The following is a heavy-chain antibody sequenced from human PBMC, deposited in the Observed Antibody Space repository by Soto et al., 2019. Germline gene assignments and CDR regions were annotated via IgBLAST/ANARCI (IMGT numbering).Heavy chain of an antibody. D-gene: IGHD3-3*01. CDR2: ISGSGGST. Sequence: GGSLRLSCAASGFTFSNYAMNWVRQAPGKGLEWVSAISGSGGSTYYADSVKGRFIISRDNAKTSLYLQMNSLRAEDTAVYYCARDMGVFWSGYPEGGFDYWGQGTPVTVSS. J-gene: IGHJ4*02. CDR1: GFTFSNYA. V-gene: IGHV3-23*01. CDR3: ARDMGVFWSGYPEGGFDY.